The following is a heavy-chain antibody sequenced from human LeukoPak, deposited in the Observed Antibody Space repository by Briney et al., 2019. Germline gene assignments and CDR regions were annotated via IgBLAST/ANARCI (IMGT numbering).Heavy chain of an antibody. CDR1: GGSFSDYY. J-gene: IGHJ5*02. Sequence: SETLSLTCAVYGGSFSDYYWSWIRQPPGKGLEWIGEINHSGSTNYNPSLKSRVTISVDTSKNQFSLKLSSVTAADTAVYYCARGYRSGSYYGPWGQGTLVTVSS. CDR3: ARGYRSGSYYGP. CDR2: INHSGST. D-gene: IGHD1-26*01. V-gene: IGHV4-34*01.